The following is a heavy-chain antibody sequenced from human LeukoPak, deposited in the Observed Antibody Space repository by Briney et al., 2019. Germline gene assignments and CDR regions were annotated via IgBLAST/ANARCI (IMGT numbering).Heavy chain of an antibody. Sequence: ASVKVSCSASGHTLNIYFISGVRQAPGQGLEWVGWISPHSHTTHYAEKVQGRVTMTTDTSTTTVYMELRSLRSDDTAVYFCARGQRMYSRGQGTPVTVSS. CDR2: ISPHSHTT. J-gene: IGHJ4*02. CDR3: ARGQRMYS. D-gene: IGHD2-8*01. V-gene: IGHV1-18*01. CDR1: GHTLNIYF.